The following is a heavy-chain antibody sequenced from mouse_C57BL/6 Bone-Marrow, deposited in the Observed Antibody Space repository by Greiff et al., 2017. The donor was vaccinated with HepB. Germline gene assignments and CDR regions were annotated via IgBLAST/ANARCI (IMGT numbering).Heavy chain of an antibody. CDR3: SRDYYGSSFYAIDY. CDR1: GYTFTSYW. D-gene: IGHD1-1*01. J-gene: IGHJ4*01. CDR2: INPSSGYT. Sequence: VQLQQSGAELAKPGASVKLSCKASGYTFTSYWMHWVKQRPGQGLEWIGYINPSSGYTKYNQKFKDKATLTADTSASTAYMQLSSLTYEDSAVYYCSRDYYGSSFYAIDYWGQGTSVTVSS. V-gene: IGHV1-7*01.